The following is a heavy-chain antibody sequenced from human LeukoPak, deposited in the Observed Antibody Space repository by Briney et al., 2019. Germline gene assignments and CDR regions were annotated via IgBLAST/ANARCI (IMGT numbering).Heavy chain of an antibody. J-gene: IGHJ4*02. CDR3: ARVLRGYSGYDLGTGIAAAGHFDY. V-gene: IGHV4-31*03. D-gene: IGHD5-12*01. CDR1: GGSISSGGYY. Sequence: SETLSLTCTVSGGSISSGGYYWSWIRQHPGRGLEWIGHSYYSGGIYYNPSLKSRVTISIDTSKNQFSLKLSSVTAADTAVYYCARVLRGYSGYDLGTGIAAAGHFDYWGQGTLVTVSS. CDR2: SYYSGGI.